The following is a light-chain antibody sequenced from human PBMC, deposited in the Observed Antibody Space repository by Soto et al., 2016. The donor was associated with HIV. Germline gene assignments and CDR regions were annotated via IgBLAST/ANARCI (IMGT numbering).Light chain of an antibody. CDR1: KLGDKY. V-gene: IGLV3-1*01. J-gene: IGLJ2*01. Sequence: SYDLTQPPSVSVSPGQIASITCSGNKLGDKYACWYQQKPGQSPVLVMYQDNKRPSGIPERFSGSDSGNTATLTISGTQSMDEADYFCQAWDSGIAVFGGGTKLTVL. CDR2: QDN. CDR3: QAWDSGIAV.